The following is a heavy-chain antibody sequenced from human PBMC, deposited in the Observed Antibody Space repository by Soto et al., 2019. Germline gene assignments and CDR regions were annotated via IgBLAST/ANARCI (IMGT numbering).Heavy chain of an antibody. CDR2: IYSGGST. CDR1: GFTVSSNY. J-gene: IGHJ6*02. CDR3: ARDPAVGARGDYYYYYGMDV. V-gene: IGHV3-53*02. Sequence: EVQLVETGGGLIQPGGSLRLSCAASGFTVSSNYMSWVRQAPGKGLEWVSVIYSGGSTYYADSVKGRFTISRDNSKSTLSFQVNSLRAEDTAVYYCARDPAVGARGDYYYYYGMDVWGQGTTVTVSS. D-gene: IGHD1-26*01.